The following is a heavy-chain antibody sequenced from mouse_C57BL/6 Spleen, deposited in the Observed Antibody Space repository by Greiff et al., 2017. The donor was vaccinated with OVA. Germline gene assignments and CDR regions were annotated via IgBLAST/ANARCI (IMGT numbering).Heavy chain of an antibody. CDR2: IYPGSGNT. D-gene: IGHD2-4*01. CDR3: ARSYDYWFAY. Sequence: QVHVKQSGPELVKPGASVKISCKASGYSFTSYYIHWVKQRPGQGLEWIGWIYPGSGNTKYNEKFKGKATLTADTSSSTAYMQLSSLTSEDSAVYYCARSYDYWFAYWGQGTLVTVSA. CDR1: GYSFTSYY. V-gene: IGHV1-66*01. J-gene: IGHJ3*01.